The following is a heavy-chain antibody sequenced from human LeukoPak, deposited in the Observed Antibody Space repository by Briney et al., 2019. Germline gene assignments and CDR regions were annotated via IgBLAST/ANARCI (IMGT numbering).Heavy chain of an antibody. CDR1: GFTVSSNY. Sequence: PGGSLRLSCAASGFTVSSNYMSWVRQAPGKGLEWVSAISGSGGSTYYADSVKGRFTISRDNSKNTLYLQMNSLRAEDTAVYYCAKMEYCSSTSCYGMDVWGQGTTVTVSS. CDR2: ISGSGGST. V-gene: IGHV3-23*01. J-gene: IGHJ6*02. CDR3: AKMEYCSSTSCYGMDV. D-gene: IGHD2-2*01.